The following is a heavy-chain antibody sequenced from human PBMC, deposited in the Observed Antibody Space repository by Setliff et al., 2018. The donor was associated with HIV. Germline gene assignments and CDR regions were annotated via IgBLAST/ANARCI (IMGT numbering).Heavy chain of an antibody. V-gene: IGHV1-2*06. J-gene: IGHJ4*02. Sequence: ASVKVSCKTSGYTFTAYYIHWVRQAPLQRFEWMGRINPNIGATHYAEKFQGRVTMTRDTSITTVYMELSGLRSDDTAMYYCATTPYHYDSSSYYLAYWGQGTPVTVSS. D-gene: IGHD3-22*01. CDR2: INPNIGAT. CDR3: ATTPYHYDSSSYYLAY. CDR1: GYTFTAYY.